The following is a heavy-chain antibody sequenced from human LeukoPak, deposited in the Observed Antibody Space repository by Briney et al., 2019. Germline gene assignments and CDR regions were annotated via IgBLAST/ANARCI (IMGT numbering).Heavy chain of an antibody. CDR1: GFTVSSNY. CDR2: IYSGGST. CDR3: ARARGSQRHFDH. D-gene: IGHD1-26*01. J-gene: IGHJ2*01. V-gene: IGHV3-53*01. Sequence: GGSLRLSCAASGFTVSSNYMSWVRQAPGKGLEWVSVIYSGGSTYYADSVKGRFTISRDNSKNTLYLQMNGLRAEDTAVYYCARARGSQRHFDHWGRGTLVTVSS.